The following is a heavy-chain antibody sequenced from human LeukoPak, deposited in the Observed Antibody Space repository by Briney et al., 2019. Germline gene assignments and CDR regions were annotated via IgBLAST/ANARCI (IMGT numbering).Heavy chain of an antibody. Sequence: GASVKVSCRASGYTFTSYAMNWVRQATGQGLEWMGWMNPNSGNTGYAQKFQGRVTITRNTSISTAYMELSSLRSEDTAVYYCARGLEYSSSGHAFDIWGQGTMVTVSS. D-gene: IGHD6-6*01. CDR3: ARGLEYSSSGHAFDI. CDR1: GYTFTSYA. CDR2: MNPNSGNT. J-gene: IGHJ3*02. V-gene: IGHV1-8*03.